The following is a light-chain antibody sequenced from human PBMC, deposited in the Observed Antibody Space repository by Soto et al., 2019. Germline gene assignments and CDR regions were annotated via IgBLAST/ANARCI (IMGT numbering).Light chain of an antibody. J-gene: IGKJ1*01. CDR1: QSISSW. Sequence: DIQMTQSPSTLSASVGDRVTITCRASQSISSWLAWYQQKPGKAPKLLIYDASSLESGVPSRFSGCGSGTEFTLTISSLQPDDFATYYCQQYDSYSLRWTFGQGTKVEI. CDR3: QQYDSYSLRWT. CDR2: DAS. V-gene: IGKV1-5*01.